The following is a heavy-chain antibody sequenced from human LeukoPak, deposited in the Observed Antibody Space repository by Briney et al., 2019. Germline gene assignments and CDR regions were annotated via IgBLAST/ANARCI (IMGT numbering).Heavy chain of an antibody. CDR1: GGSISSGSYY. Sequence: SETLSLTCTVSGGSISSGSYYWGWIRQPAGKELEWIGRIYTSGSTNYNPSLKSRVTISVDTSKNQFSLKLSSVTAADTAVYYCARSIAVAGTSPTFDYWGQGTLVTVSS. V-gene: IGHV4-61*02. CDR2: IYTSGST. D-gene: IGHD6-19*01. J-gene: IGHJ4*02. CDR3: ARSIAVAGTSPTFDY.